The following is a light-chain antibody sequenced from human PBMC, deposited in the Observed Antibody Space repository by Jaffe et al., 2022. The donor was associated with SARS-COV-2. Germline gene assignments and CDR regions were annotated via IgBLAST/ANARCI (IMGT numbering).Light chain of an antibody. V-gene: IGLV2-14*01. Sequence: QSALTQPASVSGSPGQSITISCTGTSSDVDDYDYVSWYQQHPGKAPKLMIYDVTNRASGVSDRFSGSKSGDTASLTISGLQAEDEADYYCSSYTGSNTWVFGGGTKLTVL. CDR1: SSDVDDYDY. CDR3: SSYTGSNTWV. CDR2: DVT. J-gene: IGLJ3*02.